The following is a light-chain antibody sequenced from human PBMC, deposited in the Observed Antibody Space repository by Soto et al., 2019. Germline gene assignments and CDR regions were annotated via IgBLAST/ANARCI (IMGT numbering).Light chain of an antibody. CDR2: GAS. Sequence: EIVWTQSPGTLSLSPGERATLSCRASQSVSSSYLAWYQQKPGQAPRLLIYGASSRATGIPDRFSGSGSGTDFTLTISRLEPEDFAVYYCQQYGSSPFSLTFGHGTKLEIK. CDR1: QSVSSSY. J-gene: IGKJ2*01. V-gene: IGKV3-20*01. CDR3: QQYGSSPFSLT.